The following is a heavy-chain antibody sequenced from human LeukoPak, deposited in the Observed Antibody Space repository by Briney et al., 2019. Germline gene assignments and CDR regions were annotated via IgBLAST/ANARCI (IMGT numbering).Heavy chain of an antibody. J-gene: IGHJ4*02. CDR2: INPNSGGT. CDR3: AREYSGSYWSY. CDR1: GYTFTGYY. Sequence: ASVKVSCKASGYTFTGYYMHWVRQAPGQGLEWMGRINPNSGGTNYAQKFQGRVTVTRDTSISTAYVELSRLRSDDTAVYYCAREYSGSYWSYWGQGTLVTVSS. V-gene: IGHV1-2*06. D-gene: IGHD1-26*01.